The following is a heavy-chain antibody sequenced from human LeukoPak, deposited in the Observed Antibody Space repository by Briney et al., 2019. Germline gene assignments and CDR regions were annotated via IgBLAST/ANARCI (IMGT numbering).Heavy chain of an antibody. Sequence: GASVKVSCKASGYTFTSYAMHWVRQAPGQRLEWMGWMNPNSGNTGYAQKFQGRVTMTRNTSISTAYMELSSLRSEDTAVYYCARPFYDFWSGYQYYYGMDVWGQGTTVTVSS. CDR1: GYTFTSYA. J-gene: IGHJ6*02. CDR2: MNPNSGNT. V-gene: IGHV1-8*02. CDR3: ARPFYDFWSGYQYYYGMDV. D-gene: IGHD3-3*01.